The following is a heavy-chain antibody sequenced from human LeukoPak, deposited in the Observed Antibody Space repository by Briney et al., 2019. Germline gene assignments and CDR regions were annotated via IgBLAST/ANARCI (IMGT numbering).Heavy chain of an antibody. Sequence: TGGSLRLSCAASGFTFSDYYISWIRQAPGKGLEWVAFIRYDGSNKYYADSVKGRFTISRDNSKNTLYLQMNSLRAEDTAVYYCAKVKHAGKYCSSTSCTPYFDYWGQGTLVTVSS. CDR3: AKVKHAGKYCSSTSCTPYFDY. CDR1: GFTFSDYY. D-gene: IGHD2-2*01. CDR2: IRYDGSNK. J-gene: IGHJ4*02. V-gene: IGHV3-30*02.